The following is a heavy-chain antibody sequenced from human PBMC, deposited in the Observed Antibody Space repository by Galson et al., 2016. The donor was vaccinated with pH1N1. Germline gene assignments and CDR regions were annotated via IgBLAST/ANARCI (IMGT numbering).Heavy chain of an antibody. CDR1: GGTFSNYA. CDR2: IIPMYGRT. D-gene: IGHD3-9*01. CDR3: ARTENVYDILTGSGAYYGMDG. J-gene: IGHJ6*02. Sequence: SVKVSCKASGGTFSNYAISWVRQAPGQGLEWMGGIIPMYGRTDYAQKFQGTVTITVDKSTSTAYMELSRVRLEDTAVYYCARTENVYDILTGSGAYYGMDGWGQGTAVTVSS. V-gene: IGHV1-69*06.